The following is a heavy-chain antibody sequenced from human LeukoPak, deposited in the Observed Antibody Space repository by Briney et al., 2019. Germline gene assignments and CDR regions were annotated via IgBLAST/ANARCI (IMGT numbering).Heavy chain of an antibody. D-gene: IGHD2-2*01. J-gene: IGHJ4*02. CDR2: IYTSGST. Sequence: SETLSLSCTVSGVPISSYSWSWIRQPAGKGLEWIGRIYTSGSTNYNPSLKSRVTISVDTSKNQFSLKLSSVTAADTAVYYCARGGCMGMFLTLKLNSCVGAGGQGTLVTVSS. CDR1: GVPISSYS. V-gene: IGHV4-4*07. CDR3: ARGGCMGMFLTLKLNSCVGA.